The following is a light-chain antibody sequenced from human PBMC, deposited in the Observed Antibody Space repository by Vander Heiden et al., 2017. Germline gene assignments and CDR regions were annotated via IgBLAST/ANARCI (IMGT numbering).Light chain of an antibody. Sequence: ALTQPASVSGSPGQSITISCTGTSSDVGGYNYVSWYQQHPGKAPKLMIYDVSNRPSGVSDRFSGAKSGNTASLTISGLQAEDEADYYCSSYTSSSTLYVFGTGTKVTVL. CDR3: SSYTSSSTLYV. CDR2: DVS. V-gene: IGLV2-14*01. CDR1: SSDVGGYNY. J-gene: IGLJ1*01.